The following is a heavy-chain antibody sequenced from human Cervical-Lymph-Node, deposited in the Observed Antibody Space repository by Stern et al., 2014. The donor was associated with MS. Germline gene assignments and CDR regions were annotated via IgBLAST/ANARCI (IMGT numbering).Heavy chain of an antibody. CDR3: ARGSSGVGILYY. D-gene: IGHD1-1*01. V-gene: IGHV3-53*01. CDR1: GFSVSSDY. Sequence: EVQLVESGGGLIQPGGSLRLSCAASGFSVSSDYMTWVRQAPGKGLELVSVIYSGGNTYYSDSVKGRFTISRGDSKNTLYLQMNNLTAGDTAIYYCARGSSGVGILYYWGQGAPVTVSS. CDR2: IYSGGNT. J-gene: IGHJ4*02.